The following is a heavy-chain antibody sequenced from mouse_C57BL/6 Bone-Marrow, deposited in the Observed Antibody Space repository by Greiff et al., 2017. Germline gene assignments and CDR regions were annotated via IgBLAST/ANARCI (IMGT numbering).Heavy chain of an antibody. Sequence: VQLQQSGPELVKPGASVKMSCKASGYTFTDYNMHWVKQSHGKSLEWIGYINPNNGGTSYNQKFKGKATLTVNKSSSTAYMERRSLTSEDSAVYYCARRVANWYYFDYWGQGTTLTVAS. CDR3: ARRVANWYYFDY. V-gene: IGHV1-22*01. CDR2: INPNNGGT. CDR1: GYTFTDYN. J-gene: IGHJ2*01. D-gene: IGHD1-1*02.